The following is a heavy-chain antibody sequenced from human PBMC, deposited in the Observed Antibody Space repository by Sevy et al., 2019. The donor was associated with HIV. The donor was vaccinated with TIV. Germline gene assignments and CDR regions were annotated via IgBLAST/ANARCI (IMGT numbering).Heavy chain of an antibody. CDR1: GYTFTGYY. V-gene: IGHV1-2*02. CDR3: SRSVYGSRTYLNDY. J-gene: IGHJ4*02. D-gene: IGHD3-10*01. CDR2: IDPNSGGT. Sequence: ASVKVSCKASGYTFTGYYMLWVRQAPGQGLEWMGWIDPNSGGTNYAQKFQGRVTMSTDTSISTAYMELSRLRSDDTALYYCSRSVYGSRTYLNDYWGQGTLVTVSS.